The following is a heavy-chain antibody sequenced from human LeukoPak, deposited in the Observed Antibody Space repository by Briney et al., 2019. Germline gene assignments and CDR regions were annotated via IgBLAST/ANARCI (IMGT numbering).Heavy chain of an antibody. Sequence: GRSLRLSCAASGFTFSSYGMHWVRQAPGKGLEWVSAISDSGGSTYYADSVKGRFTISRDNSKNTLYLQMNSLRAEDTAVYYCANKYGSGSYFGYWGQGTLVTVSS. CDR3: ANKYGSGSYFGY. J-gene: IGHJ4*02. CDR2: ISDSGGST. D-gene: IGHD3-10*01. V-gene: IGHV3-23*01. CDR1: GFTFSSYG.